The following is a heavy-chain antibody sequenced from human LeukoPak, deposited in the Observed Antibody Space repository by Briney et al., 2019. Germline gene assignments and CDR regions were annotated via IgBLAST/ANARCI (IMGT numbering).Heavy chain of an antibody. D-gene: IGHD5-24*01. V-gene: IGHV1-8*01. CDR3: GRYCGGGGGGIEMATIYPIFDY. CDR1: GYTFTSYD. Sequence: ASVKVSCKASGYTFTSYDINWVRQATGQGLEWMGWMSPNSGNTGYAQKFQGRVTMTRDTSTSTVYMELSSLRSEDKAVYYFGRYCGGGGGGIEMATIYPIFDYWGQGTLVTVSS. CDR2: MSPNSGNT. J-gene: IGHJ4*02.